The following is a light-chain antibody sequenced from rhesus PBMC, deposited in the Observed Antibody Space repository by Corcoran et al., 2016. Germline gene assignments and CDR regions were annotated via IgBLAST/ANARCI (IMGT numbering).Light chain of an antibody. Sequence: DIQMTQSPSSLSASVGDTVTITCRASQSLSSWLDWYQQKPGKAPKFLIDKASSLQSGVPSRFSGSGSGTDFTLTISSLQPEDFATYYCLQYSTSPLTFGGGTKVELK. CDR2: KAS. CDR1: QSLSSW. CDR3: LQYSTSPLT. J-gene: IGKJ4*01. V-gene: IGKV1-22*01.